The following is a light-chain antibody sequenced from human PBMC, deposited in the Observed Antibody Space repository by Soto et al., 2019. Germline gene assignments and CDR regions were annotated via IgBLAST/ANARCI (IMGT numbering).Light chain of an antibody. V-gene: IGKV3-20*01. CDR2: GAS. CDR1: QIVSSTS. J-gene: IGKJ4*01. Sequence: EIVWTQSPGTLSLSPGERATLSCRASQIVSSTSLTWYQQKPGQAPRRLIYGASIRATGIPDRFSGSGSGTDFTLTISRLEPEDFAVYYCQYYGSSPRVTFGGGTKVEIK. CDR3: QYYGSSPRVT.